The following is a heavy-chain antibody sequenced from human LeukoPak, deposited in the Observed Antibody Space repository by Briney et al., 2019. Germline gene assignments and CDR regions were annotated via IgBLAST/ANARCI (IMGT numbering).Heavy chain of an antibody. CDR1: GFTFSSYG. D-gene: IGHD6-19*01. CDR3: AKPPSGWHHYYYYYMDV. CDR2: ISGGGGST. J-gene: IGHJ6*03. Sequence: PGGSLRLSCAASGFTFSSYGMSWVRQAPGKGLEWVSGISGGGGSTYYADSVKGRFTISRDNSKNTMYLQMNSLRAEDTAVYYCAKPPSGWHHYYYYYMDVWGKGTTVTVSS. V-gene: IGHV3-23*01.